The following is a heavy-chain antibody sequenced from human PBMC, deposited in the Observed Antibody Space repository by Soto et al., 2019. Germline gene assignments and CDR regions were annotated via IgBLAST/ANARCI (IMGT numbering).Heavy chain of an antibody. CDR1: GGSISSGDYY. D-gene: IGHD5-18*01. J-gene: IGHJ4*02. CDR2: IYYSGST. Sequence: PSETLSLTCGVSGGSISSGDYYWNWIRQPPGKGLEWIGHIYYSGSTYYNSSLKSRVTISLDTSKNQFSLKLSSVTAADTAVYYCARQGGYSYHYKYWGQGTLVTVSS. CDR3: ARQGGYSYHYKY. V-gene: IGHV4-30-4*01.